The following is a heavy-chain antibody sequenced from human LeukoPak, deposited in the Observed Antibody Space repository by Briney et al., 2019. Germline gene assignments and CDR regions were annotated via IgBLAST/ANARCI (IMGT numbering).Heavy chain of an antibody. CDR3: ARDGGGKWNNWFDP. CDR2: ISAYHGNT. J-gene: IGHJ5*02. Sequence: ASVKVSCKASGYTFTNYGISWVRQAPGQGLEWMGWISAYHGNTNYAQKFQGGVTMTTDTSTSTAYMELRSLTSDDTAVYYCARDGGGKWNNWFDPWGQGTLVTVSS. D-gene: IGHD4-23*01. V-gene: IGHV1-18*01. CDR1: GYTFTNYG.